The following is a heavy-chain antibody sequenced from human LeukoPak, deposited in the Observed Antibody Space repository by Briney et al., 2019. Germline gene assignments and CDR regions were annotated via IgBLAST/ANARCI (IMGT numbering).Heavy chain of an antibody. CDR2: IIPILGIA. D-gene: IGHD3-10*01. CDR3: ARDRGSMVRGLYTTDNWFDP. V-gene: IGHV1-69*04. Sequence: VASVKVSCKASGGTFSSYAISWVRQAPGQGLEWMGRIIPILGIANYAQKFQGRVTITADKSTSTAYMELSSLRSEDTAVYYCARDRGSMVRGLYTTDNWFDPWGQGTLVTVSS. CDR1: GGTFSSYA. J-gene: IGHJ5*02.